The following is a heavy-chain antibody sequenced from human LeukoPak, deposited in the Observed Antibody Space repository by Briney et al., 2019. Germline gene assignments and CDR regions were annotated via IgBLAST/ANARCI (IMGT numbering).Heavy chain of an antibody. V-gene: IGHV3-74*01. CDR1: GFTFSNYW. J-gene: IGHJ4*02. Sequence: PGGSLRLSCAASGFTFSNYWIHWVRQAPGKGLVWVARINQNGITTTYTDSVKGRFTISRDNAKNTLYLQMNSLRAEDTAVYYCARDFAGDRDYWGQGTLVTVSS. CDR2: INQNGITT. D-gene: IGHD4-17*01. CDR3: ARDFAGDRDY.